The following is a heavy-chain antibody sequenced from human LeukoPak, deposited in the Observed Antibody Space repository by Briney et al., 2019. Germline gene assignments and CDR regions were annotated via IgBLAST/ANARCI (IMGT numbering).Heavy chain of an antibody. Sequence: QPGRSLRLSCAASGFTFSSYGMHWVRQAPGKGLEWVAVISYDGSNKYYADSVKGRFTISRDNSKNTLYLQMNSLRAEDTAVYYCANLLGYCSGGSCYSPLDYWGQGTLVTVSS. CDR1: GFTFSSYG. CDR3: ANLLGYCSGGSCYSPLDY. D-gene: IGHD2-15*01. CDR2: ISYDGSNK. V-gene: IGHV3-30*18. J-gene: IGHJ4*02.